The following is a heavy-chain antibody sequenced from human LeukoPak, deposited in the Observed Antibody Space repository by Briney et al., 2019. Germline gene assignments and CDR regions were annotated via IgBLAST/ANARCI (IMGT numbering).Heavy chain of an antibody. CDR3: ARAVSSSWTGYYYYYYYMDV. J-gene: IGHJ6*03. D-gene: IGHD6-13*01. CDR2: IIPIFGTA. V-gene: IGHV1-69*05. Sequence: GASVKVSCKASGGTFSSYAISWVRQAPGQGLEWMGGIIPIFGTANYAQKFQGRVTITTDESTSTAYMELSSLRSEDTAVYYCARAVSSSWTGYYYYYYYMDVWGKGTTVTVSS. CDR1: GGTFSSYA.